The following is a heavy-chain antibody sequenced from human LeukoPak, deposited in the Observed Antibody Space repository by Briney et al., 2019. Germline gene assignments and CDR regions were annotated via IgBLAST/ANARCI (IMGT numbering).Heavy chain of an antibody. Sequence: SETLSLTCAVYGGSFSSYYWSWIRQPPGKGLEWVGEINHGGSTNYNPSLKSRVTISLDTSKKQFSLKLSSVTAADTAVYYCARGTGDYDFWSGTWNNYYYMDVWGKGTTVTVSS. CDR1: GGSFSSYY. J-gene: IGHJ6*03. CDR2: INHGGST. D-gene: IGHD3-3*01. V-gene: IGHV4-34*01. CDR3: ARGTGDYDFWSGTWNNYYYMDV.